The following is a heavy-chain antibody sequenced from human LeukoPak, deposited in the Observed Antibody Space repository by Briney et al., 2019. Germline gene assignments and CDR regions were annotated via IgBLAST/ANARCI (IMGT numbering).Heavy chain of an antibody. V-gene: IGHV4-59*01. D-gene: IGHD6-19*01. Sequence: PSETLSLTCAVSGASITSYCWTWIRQPPGKGLEWIGYIYHTGNIKYNPSLNSRVTISIDTSKNQFSLKLSSVTAADTAVYYCARFGSGWWYNDYWGQGTLVTVSS. J-gene: IGHJ4*02. CDR2: IYHTGNI. CDR3: ARFGSGWWYNDY. CDR1: GASITSYC.